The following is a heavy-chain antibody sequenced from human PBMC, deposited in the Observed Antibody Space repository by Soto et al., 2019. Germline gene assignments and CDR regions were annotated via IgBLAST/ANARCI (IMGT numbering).Heavy chain of an antibody. CDR3: ARERGVQAYRYNWFDP. V-gene: IGHV3-48*03. Sequence: EVQLLESGGGLVQPGGSLRLSCASSGFTFSDYEMNWVRQAPGKGLEWVSYIGSRGRTIYYTDSVKGRFTISRDNARNSLFLQMNSLRAEDAAVYYCARERGVQAYRYNWFDPWGQGTLVTVSS. CDR1: GFTFSDYE. D-gene: IGHD1-1*01. J-gene: IGHJ5*02. CDR2: IGSRGRTI.